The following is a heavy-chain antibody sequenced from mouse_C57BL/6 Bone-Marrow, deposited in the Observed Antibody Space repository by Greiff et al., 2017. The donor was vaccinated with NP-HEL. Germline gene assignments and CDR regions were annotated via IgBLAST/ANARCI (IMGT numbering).Heavy chain of an antibody. J-gene: IGHJ4*01. CDR3: AGGLPNYYAMDY. V-gene: IGHV14-3*01. D-gene: IGHD3-1*01. CDR2: IDPAHGNT. Sequence: EVMLVESVAELVRPGASVKLSCTASGFNIKNTYMHWVKQRPEPGLEWIGRIDPAHGNTKYAPKFPGKATITADTSSNTAYLQLSSLTSEDTAIYYCAGGLPNYYAMDYWGQGTSVTVSS. CDR1: GFNIKNTY.